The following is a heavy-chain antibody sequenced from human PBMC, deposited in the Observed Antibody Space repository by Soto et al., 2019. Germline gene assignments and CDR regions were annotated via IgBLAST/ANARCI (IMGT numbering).Heavy chain of an antibody. Sequence: GGSLRLSCAASGFTFYKATMSWVRQAPGKGLEWVGRIRSITNGGTTDDAAPVKGRFTISRDDSKNMLFLQMNSLKTEDTAVYYCTTAPTTVFYHGIEVWGQGTTVTVSS. CDR1: GFTFYKAT. CDR3: TTAPTTVFYHGIEV. D-gene: IGHD4-4*01. CDR2: IRSITNGGTT. J-gene: IGHJ6*02. V-gene: IGHV3-15*01.